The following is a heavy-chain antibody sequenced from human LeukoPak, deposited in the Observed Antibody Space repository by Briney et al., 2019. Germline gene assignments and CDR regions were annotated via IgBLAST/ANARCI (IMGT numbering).Heavy chain of an antibody. Sequence: PSETLSLTCAVYGGSFSGYYWSWIRQPPGKGLEWIGEINHSGSTNYNPSLKSRVTISVDTSKNQFSLKLSSVTAADTAVYYCARGPFKRRLGYCSSTGCYAGVNYFDYWGQGTLVTVSS. CDR1: GGSFSGYY. V-gene: IGHV4-34*01. CDR2: INHSGST. J-gene: IGHJ4*02. CDR3: ARGPFKRRLGYCSSTGCYAGVNYFDY. D-gene: IGHD2-2*01.